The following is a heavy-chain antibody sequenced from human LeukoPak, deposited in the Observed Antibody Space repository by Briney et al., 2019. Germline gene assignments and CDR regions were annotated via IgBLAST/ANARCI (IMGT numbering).Heavy chain of an antibody. CDR2: INHSGST. V-gene: IGHV4-34*01. CDR3: ARVQTMVRGVITFLDY. D-gene: IGHD3-10*01. J-gene: IGHJ4*02. Sequence: PSETLSLTCAVYGGSFSGYYWSWIRQPPGKGLGWIGEINHSGSTNYNPSLKSRVTISVDTSKNQFSLKLSSVTAADTAVYYCARVQTMVRGVITFLDYWGQGTLVTVSS. CDR1: GGSFSGYY.